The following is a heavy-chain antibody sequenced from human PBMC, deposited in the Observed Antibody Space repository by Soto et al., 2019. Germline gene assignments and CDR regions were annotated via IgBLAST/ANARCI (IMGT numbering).Heavy chain of an antibody. V-gene: IGHV3-23*01. Sequence: GGSLRLSCAASGFTFSSYAMSWVRQAPGKGLEWVSAISGSGGSTYYADSVKGRFTISRDNSKNTLYLQMNSLRAEDTAVYYCATTSPPDYGDSRDYYYGMDVWGQGTTVTVSS. D-gene: IGHD4-17*01. J-gene: IGHJ6*02. CDR2: ISGSGGST. CDR1: GFTFSSYA. CDR3: ATTSPPDYGDSRDYYYGMDV.